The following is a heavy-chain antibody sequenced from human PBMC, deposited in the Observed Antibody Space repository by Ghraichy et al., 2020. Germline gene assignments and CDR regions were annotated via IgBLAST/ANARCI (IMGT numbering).Heavy chain of an antibody. J-gene: IGHJ4*02. CDR3: AKVWSRAVAGQFDY. CDR1: GFTFSSYA. V-gene: IGHV3-23*01. CDR2: ISGSGDST. Sequence: GGSLRLSCAASGFTFSSYAMSWVRQAPGKGLEWVSAISGSGDSTYYADSVKGRFTISRDNSKNTLYLQMNSLRAEDTAVYYCAKVWSRAVAGQFDYWGQGTLVTVSS. D-gene: IGHD6-19*01.